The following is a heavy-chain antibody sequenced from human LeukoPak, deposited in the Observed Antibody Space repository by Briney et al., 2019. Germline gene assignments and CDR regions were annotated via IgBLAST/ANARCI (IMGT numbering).Heavy chain of an antibody. Sequence: SETLSLTCAVYGVSFSGYYWSWIRQPPGKGLEWIGEINHSGSTNYNPSLKSRVTISVDTSKNQFSLKLSSVTAADTAVYYCARVVAATSLYYYYGMDVWGQGTTVTVSS. CDR1: GVSFSGYY. CDR2: INHSGST. D-gene: IGHD2-15*01. J-gene: IGHJ6*02. V-gene: IGHV4-34*01. CDR3: ARVVAATSLYYYYGMDV.